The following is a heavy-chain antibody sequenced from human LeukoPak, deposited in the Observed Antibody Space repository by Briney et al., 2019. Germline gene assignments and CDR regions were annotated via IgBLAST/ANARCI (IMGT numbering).Heavy chain of an antibody. J-gene: IGHJ4*02. V-gene: IGHV4-39*07. Sequence: SETLSLTCTVSGGSISSSSYYRGWIRQSPGKGLEWIGSISYNGRTYYNPSLKSRVTISVDTSKNQFSLKLSSVTAADTAVYYCARDHSEAGIVEYYFDYWGQGTLVTVSS. D-gene: IGHD3-10*01. CDR1: GGSISSSSYY. CDR2: ISYNGRT. CDR3: ARDHSEAGIVEYYFDY.